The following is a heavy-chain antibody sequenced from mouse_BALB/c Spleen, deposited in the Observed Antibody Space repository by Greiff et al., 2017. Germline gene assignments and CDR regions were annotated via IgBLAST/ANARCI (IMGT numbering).Heavy chain of an antibody. V-gene: IGHV2-9*02. CDR3: ARVDGYEFAY. CDR1: GFSLTSYG. Sequence: VQRVESGPGLVAPSQSLSITCTVSGFSLTSYGVHWVRQPPGKGLEWLGVIWAGGSTNYNSALMSRLSISKDNSKSQVFLKMNSLQTDDTAMYYCARVDGYEFAYWGQGTLVTVSA. CDR2: IWAGGST. D-gene: IGHD2-2*01. J-gene: IGHJ3*01.